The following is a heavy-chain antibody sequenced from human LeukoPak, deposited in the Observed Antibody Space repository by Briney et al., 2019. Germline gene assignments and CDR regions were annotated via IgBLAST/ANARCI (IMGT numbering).Heavy chain of an antibody. V-gene: IGHV3-30-3*01. CDR3: ARGFTYYYDSSGYLLDI. D-gene: IGHD3-22*01. Sequence: GGSLRLSCAASGFTFSSYAMHWVRQAPGKGLGWVAVISYDGSNKYYADSVKGRFTISRDNSKNTLYLQMNSLRAEDTAVYYCARGFTYYYDSSGYLLDIWGQGTMVTASS. CDR2: ISYDGSNK. CDR1: GFTFSSYA. J-gene: IGHJ3*02.